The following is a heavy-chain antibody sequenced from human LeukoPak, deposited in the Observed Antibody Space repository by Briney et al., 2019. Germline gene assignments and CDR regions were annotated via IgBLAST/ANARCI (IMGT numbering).Heavy chain of an antibody. D-gene: IGHD3-22*01. CDR1: GGSISSNNW. J-gene: IGHJ6*02. Sequence: SETLSLTCAVSGGSISSNNWWSWVRQPPGKGLEWIGEIYHSGSTNYNPSFKSRVTISVDKSKNQFSLKLSSVTAADTAVYYCARVAYYDSSGYYYPSHGMDVWGQGTTVTVSS. V-gene: IGHV4-4*02. CDR3: ARVAYYDSSGYYYPSHGMDV. CDR2: IYHSGST.